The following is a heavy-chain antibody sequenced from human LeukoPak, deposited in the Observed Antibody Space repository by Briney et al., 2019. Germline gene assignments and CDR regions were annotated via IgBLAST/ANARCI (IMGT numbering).Heavy chain of an antibody. CDR2: ITTDGGRT. CDR1: GFTFASYG. V-gene: IGHV3-23*01. Sequence: GGSLRLSCAASGFTFASYGMSWVRQAPGKGLEWVSFITTDGGRTSYADSVEGRFTISRDNPRNTLYMQMNSLRDEDTAVYYCAIMHGYYDGTGYWVQWGQGTLVTVSS. J-gene: IGHJ1*01. CDR3: AIMHGYYDGTGYWVQ. D-gene: IGHD3-22*01.